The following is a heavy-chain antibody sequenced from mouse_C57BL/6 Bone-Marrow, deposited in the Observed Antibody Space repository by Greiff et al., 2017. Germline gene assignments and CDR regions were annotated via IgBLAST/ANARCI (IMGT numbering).Heavy chain of an antibody. V-gene: IGHV3-6*01. CDR3: ARDEITTVVATDWYFDV. CDR2: ISYDGSN. CDR1: GYSITSGYH. J-gene: IGHJ1*03. Sequence: EVQLQQSGPGLVKPSQSLSLSCSATGYSITSGYHWNWIRQPPGNKPEWMGYISYDGSNNYNPPFKNPITITRDTSKNQFFLEFNSVTTEATATYYCARDEITTVVATDWYFDVWGTGTTVTVST. D-gene: IGHD1-1*01.